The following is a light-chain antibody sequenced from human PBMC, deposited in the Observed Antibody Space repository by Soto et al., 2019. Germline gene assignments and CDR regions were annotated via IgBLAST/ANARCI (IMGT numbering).Light chain of an antibody. CDR2: DAS. CDR1: QGIRND. J-gene: IGKJ1*01. Sequence: AVQMTQSPSSLSASVGDRVTITCRASQGIRNDLGWYQQKPGKAAKLLIYDASTLQSGVPSRFSGSGSGTDFTLTISSLQPEDFATYYCLQDYNYPLTFGQGTKVEIK. V-gene: IGKV1-6*01. CDR3: LQDYNYPLT.